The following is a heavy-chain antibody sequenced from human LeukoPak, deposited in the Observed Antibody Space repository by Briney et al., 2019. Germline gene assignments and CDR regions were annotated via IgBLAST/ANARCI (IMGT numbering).Heavy chain of an antibody. CDR3: ARDWGIAVAALIDAFDI. D-gene: IGHD6-19*01. Sequence: SETLSLTCTVSGYSISSGYYWGWIRQPPGKGLEWIGSIYHSGSTYYNPSLKSRVTISVDTSKNQFSPKLSSVTAADTAVYYCARDWGIAVAALIDAFDIWGQGTMVTVSS. CDR2: IYHSGST. CDR1: GYSISSGYY. V-gene: IGHV4-38-2*02. J-gene: IGHJ3*02.